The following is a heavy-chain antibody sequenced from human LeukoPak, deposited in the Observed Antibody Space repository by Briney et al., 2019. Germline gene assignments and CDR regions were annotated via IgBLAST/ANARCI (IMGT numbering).Heavy chain of an antibody. CDR2: IIPIFGTA. V-gene: IGHV1-69*05. CDR1: GYTLTELS. Sequence: SVKVSCKVSGYTLTELSMHWVRQAPGQGLEWMGRIIPIFGTANYAQKFQGRVTITTDESTSTAYMELSSLRSEDTAVYYCARDRGYGDYGPFDYWGQGTLVTVSS. J-gene: IGHJ4*02. D-gene: IGHD4-17*01. CDR3: ARDRGYGDYGPFDY.